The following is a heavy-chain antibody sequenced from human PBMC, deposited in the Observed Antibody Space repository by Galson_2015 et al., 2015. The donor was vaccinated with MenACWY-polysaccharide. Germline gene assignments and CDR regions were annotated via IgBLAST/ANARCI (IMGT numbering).Heavy chain of an antibody. CDR2: IYHSGST. V-gene: IGHV4-4*02. J-gene: IGHJ3*02. CDR1: GGSISSSTY. D-gene: IGHD6-13*01. CDR3: ARLGYSSTGYCAFDI. Sequence: SEPLSLTCAVSGGSISSSTYWTWVRQPPGKGLEWIGEIYHSGSTNYNPSLQSRVTLSVDKSKSQLSLELTSVTAADTAVYYCARLGYSSTGYCAFDIWSQGTMVTVSS.